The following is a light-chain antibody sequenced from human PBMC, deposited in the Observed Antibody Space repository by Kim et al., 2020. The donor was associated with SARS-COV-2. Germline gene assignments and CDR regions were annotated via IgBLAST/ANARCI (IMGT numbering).Light chain of an antibody. Sequence: SYELTQPPSVSVSPGQTASITCSVDKLGDKYACWYQQKPGQSPVLVIYQDSKRPSGIPERFSGSNSGNTATLTISGTQAMDEADYYCQAWDSITHWVFGGGTQLTVL. J-gene: IGLJ3*02. CDR2: QDS. V-gene: IGLV3-1*01. CDR1: KLGDKY. CDR3: QAWDSITHWV.